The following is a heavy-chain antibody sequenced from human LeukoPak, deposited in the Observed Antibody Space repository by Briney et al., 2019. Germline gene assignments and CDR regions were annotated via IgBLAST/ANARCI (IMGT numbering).Heavy chain of an antibody. CDR1: GYTFTSYG. V-gene: IGHV1-18*01. CDR2: ISAYNGNT. CDR3: ARIHGKGWLLPGGYFDS. J-gene: IGHJ4*02. D-gene: IGHD2-15*01. Sequence: ASVKVSCKASGYTFTSYGISWVRQAPGQGLEWMGWISAYNGNTNYAQKLQGRVTMTTDTSTSTAYMELRSLRSDDTAVYYCARIHGKGWLLPGGYFDSWGQGTLVTVSS.